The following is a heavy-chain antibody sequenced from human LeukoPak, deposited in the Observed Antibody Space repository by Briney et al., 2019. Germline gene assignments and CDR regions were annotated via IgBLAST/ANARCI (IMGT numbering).Heavy chain of an antibody. CDR2: IYYSGST. CDR1: CGSISSGDYY. D-gene: IGHD1-20*01. CDR3: ARGITAQEPLDY. J-gene: IGHJ4*02. Sequence: SETLSLTWTFSCGSISSGDYYWSWIRQPPGKGLEWIGYIYYSGSTYYNPSLQSRFTISVDTSKNQFSLMLSSVTAADTAVYYCARGITAQEPLDYWGQGTLVTVSS. V-gene: IGHV4-30-4*08.